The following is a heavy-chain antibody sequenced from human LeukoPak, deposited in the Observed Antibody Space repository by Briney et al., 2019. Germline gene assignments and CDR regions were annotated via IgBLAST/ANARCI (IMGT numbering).Heavy chain of an antibody. Sequence: PSETLSLTCTVSGDSISGYYWNWTGQPAGRGAEWIGRIYTSGSTNNDPSLKSRVTISVDKSKNQFSLKLSSVTAADTAVYYCARGLYCSSTSCYLDYWGQGTLVTVSS. CDR3: ARGLYCSSTSCYLDY. J-gene: IGHJ4*02. CDR1: GDSISGYY. CDR2: IYTSGST. D-gene: IGHD2-2*01. V-gene: IGHV4-4*07.